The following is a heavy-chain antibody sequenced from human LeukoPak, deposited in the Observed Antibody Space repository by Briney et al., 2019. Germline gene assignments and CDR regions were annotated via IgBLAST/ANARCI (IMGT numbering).Heavy chain of an antibody. V-gene: IGHV4-59*01. D-gene: IGHD4-17*01. CDR3: AREDPQTAVPEGLDV. Sequence: SEALSLTCAVSGGSIGSYYWSWLRQPPGRGLEWIGYIYYSGTTNYNPSLKSRVTISVDTSKNQFSLKLTSVTAADTAVYYCAREDPQTAVPEGLDVWGQGTTVTVSS. J-gene: IGHJ6*02. CDR1: GGSIGSYY. CDR2: IYYSGTT.